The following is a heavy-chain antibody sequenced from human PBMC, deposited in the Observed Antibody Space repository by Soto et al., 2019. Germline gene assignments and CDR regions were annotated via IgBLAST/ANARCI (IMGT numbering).Heavy chain of an antibody. CDR3: ARGTCSGGSCWTHYYYYGMDV. Sequence: PGGSLRLSCAASGIEFGDYARTWVRQAPEKGLEWVSIITGMSDDIHYADSVKGRLTISRDNAKNSLYLQMNSLRAEDTAVYYCARGTCSGGSCWTHYYYYGMDVWGQGTTVTVSS. V-gene: IGHV3-21*01. CDR2: ITGMSDDI. CDR1: GIEFGDYA. J-gene: IGHJ6*02. D-gene: IGHD2-15*01.